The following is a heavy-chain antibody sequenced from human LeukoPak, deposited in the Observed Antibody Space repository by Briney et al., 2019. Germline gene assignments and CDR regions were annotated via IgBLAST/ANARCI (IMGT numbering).Heavy chain of an antibody. CDR2: TYYSGST. CDR3: ARERSSSWYGLEV. D-gene: IGHD6-13*01. CDR1: GGSISSYY. V-gene: IGHV4-59*01. Sequence: SETLSLTCTVSGGSISSYYWSWIRQPPGKGLEWIGYTYYSGSTNYNPSLKSRVTISVDTSKNQFSLRLSSVTAADTAVYYCARERSSSWYGLEVWGQGTLVTVSS. J-gene: IGHJ4*02.